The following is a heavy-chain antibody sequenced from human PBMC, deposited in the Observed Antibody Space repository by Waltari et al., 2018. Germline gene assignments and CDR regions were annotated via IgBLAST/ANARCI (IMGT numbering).Heavy chain of an antibody. CDR3: ARERWAASSAGLYYFDY. V-gene: IGHV1-69*05. J-gene: IGHJ4*02. CDR1: GGTFSSYA. Sequence: QVQLVQSGAEVKKPGSSVKVSCKASGGTFSSYAIRWVRQAPGQGLEWRGGIIPIFGTANYAQKFQGRVTITTDESTGTAYMGLSSLRSEDTAVYYCARERWAASSAGLYYFDYWGQGTLVTVSS. D-gene: IGHD6-25*01. CDR2: IIPIFGTA.